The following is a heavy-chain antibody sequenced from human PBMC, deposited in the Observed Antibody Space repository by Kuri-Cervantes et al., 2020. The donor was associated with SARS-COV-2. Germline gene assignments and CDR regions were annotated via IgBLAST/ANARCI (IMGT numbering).Heavy chain of an antibody. CDR2: INHSGSA. V-gene: IGHV4-34*01. D-gene: IGHD3-16*01. J-gene: IGHJ6*03. CDR3: ARDQGGYYMDV. Sequence: SETLSLTCAVYGGSFSGFYWSWIRQAPGKGLEWIGEINHSGSANYSPSLKSRVTISVDTSKNQFSLRLSSVTAADTGVYYCARDQGGYYMDVWGKGTTVTVSS. CDR1: GGSFSGFY.